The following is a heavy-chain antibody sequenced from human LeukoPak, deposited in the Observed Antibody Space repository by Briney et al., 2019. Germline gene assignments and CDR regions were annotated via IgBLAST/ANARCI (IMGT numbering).Heavy chain of an antibody. CDR2: ISSSSSYI. Sequence: GGSLRLSCAASGFTFSSYAMNWVRQAPGKGQEWVSSISSSSSYIYYADSVKGRFTISRDNAKNSLYLQMNSLRAEDTAVYYCVRAPLGYCSSTSCYSDYWGQGTLVTVSS. V-gene: IGHV3-21*01. CDR3: VRAPLGYCSSTSCYSDY. D-gene: IGHD2-2*01. J-gene: IGHJ4*02. CDR1: GFTFSSYA.